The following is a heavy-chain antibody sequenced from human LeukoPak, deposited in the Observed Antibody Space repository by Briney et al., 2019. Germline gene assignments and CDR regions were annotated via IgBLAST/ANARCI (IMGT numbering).Heavy chain of an antibody. CDR2: IIPIFGTA. D-gene: IGHD6-19*01. Sequence: ASVKVSCKASGGTFSSYAISWVRQAPGQGLEWMGGIIPIFGTANYAQKFQGRVTITTDESTSTAYMELSSLRSEDTAVYYCASLSVSSGWYDRPTPYDYWGQGTLVTVSS. V-gene: IGHV1-69*05. J-gene: IGHJ4*02. CDR3: ASLSVSSGWYDRPTPYDY. CDR1: GGTFSSYA.